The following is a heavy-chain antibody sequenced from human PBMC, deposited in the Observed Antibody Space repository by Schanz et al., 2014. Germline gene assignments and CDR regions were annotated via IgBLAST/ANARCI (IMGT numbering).Heavy chain of an antibody. D-gene: IGHD3-10*02. CDR2: IEATWGP. Sequence: QVQLQESGPGLVKPSQTLSLTCTVSGASITSGGHYWTWIRQVPGKGLEWIGCIEATWGPKNNSPLKARVTLSLDAATDQFSLKLSSVTAADTAVYYCARDKVTTLGYYGMDVWGQGTTVTVSS. CDR1: GASITSGGHY. V-gene: IGHV4-31*03. J-gene: IGHJ6*02. CDR3: ARDKVTTLGYYGMDV.